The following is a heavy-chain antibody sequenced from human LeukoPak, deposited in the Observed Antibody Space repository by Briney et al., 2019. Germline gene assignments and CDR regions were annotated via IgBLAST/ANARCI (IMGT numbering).Heavy chain of an antibody. CDR3: ARSYSTSWYY. V-gene: IGHV4-39*07. D-gene: IGHD6-13*01. Sequence: SETLSLTCTVSGDSISSSNYYWDWIRQPPGKGLEWIGSIYYSGTTYYSPSLKSRVTISVDTSKSQFSLKLTSVTAADTAVYYCARSYSTSWYYWSQGTLVTVSS. J-gene: IGHJ4*02. CDR1: GDSISSSNYY. CDR2: IYYSGTT.